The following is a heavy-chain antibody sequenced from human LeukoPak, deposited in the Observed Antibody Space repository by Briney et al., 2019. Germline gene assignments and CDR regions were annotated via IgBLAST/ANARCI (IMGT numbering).Heavy chain of an antibody. CDR1: GGSISSGSYY. CDR2: IYTSGST. D-gene: IGHD4-17*01. V-gene: IGHV4-61*02. J-gene: IGHJ4*02. Sequence: SETLSLTCTVSGGSISSGSYYWSWIRQPAGKGLEWIGRIYTSGSTNYNPSLKSRVTISVDTSKNQFSLKLSSVTAADTAVYYCARAHAYGDYYFDYWGQGTLVTVSS. CDR3: ARAHAYGDYYFDY.